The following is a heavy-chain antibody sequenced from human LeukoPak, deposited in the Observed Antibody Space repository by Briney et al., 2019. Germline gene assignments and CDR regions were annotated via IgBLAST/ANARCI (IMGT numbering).Heavy chain of an antibody. CDR3: ARGVGWELPDFFDY. V-gene: IGHV4-4*02. Sequence: SETLSLTCAVSGGSISSSNWWSWVRQPPGKGLEWIGEIYHSGSTNYNPSLKSRVTISVDKSKNQFSLKLSSVTAADTAVYYCARGVGWELPDFFDYWGQGTLVTVSS. CDR2: IYHSGST. CDR1: GGSISSSNW. D-gene: IGHD1-26*01. J-gene: IGHJ4*02.